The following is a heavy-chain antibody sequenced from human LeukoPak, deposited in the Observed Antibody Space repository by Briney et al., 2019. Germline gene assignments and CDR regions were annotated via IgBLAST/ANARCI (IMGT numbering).Heavy chain of an antibody. CDR3: ARVVVVARNYYYYMDV. CDR2: MNPNSGNT. Sequence: GASVKVSCKASGYTFTSYDINWVRQATGQGLEWMGWMNPNSGNTGYAQKFQGRVTMTRNTSISTAYMELSSLRSEDTAVYYCARVVVVARNYYYYMDVWGKGTTVTVSS. CDR1: GYTFTSYD. D-gene: IGHD2-15*01. J-gene: IGHJ6*03. V-gene: IGHV1-8*01.